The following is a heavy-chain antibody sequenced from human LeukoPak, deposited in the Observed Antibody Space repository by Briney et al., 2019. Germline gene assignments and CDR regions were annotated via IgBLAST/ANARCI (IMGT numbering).Heavy chain of an antibody. J-gene: IGHJ4*02. CDR2: ISGDGGST. Sequence: GGSLRLSCAASGITFDDYAMHWVRQAPGKGLEWVSLISGDGGSTYYADSVKGRFTISRDNSKNSLYLQMNSLRTEDTALYYCAKDIGGYYGSGSFDYWGQGTLVTVSS. D-gene: IGHD3-10*01. V-gene: IGHV3-43*02. CDR1: GITFDDYA. CDR3: AKDIGGYYGSGSFDY.